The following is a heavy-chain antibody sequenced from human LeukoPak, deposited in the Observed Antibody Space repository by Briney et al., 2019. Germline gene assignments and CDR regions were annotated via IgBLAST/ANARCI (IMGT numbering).Heavy chain of an antibody. J-gene: IGHJ6*03. CDR2: ISDDGINK. CDR1: GFTFSSYA. V-gene: IGHV3-30-3*01. Sequence: GGSLRLSCAASGFTFSSYAMHWVRQAPGKGLERVAVISDDGINKNYVDSVQGRFTISRDNSGNTLYLQMNYLRVEDTAVYFCAREGCYGCLYYYYMAVWGKGTTVTVSS. CDR3: AREGCYGCLYYYYMAV. D-gene: IGHD4-17*01.